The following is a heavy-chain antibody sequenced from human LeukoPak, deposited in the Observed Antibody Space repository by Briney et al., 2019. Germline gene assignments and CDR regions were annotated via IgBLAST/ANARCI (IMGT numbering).Heavy chain of an antibody. CDR1: GFTFSSYG. J-gene: IGHJ5*02. D-gene: IGHD2-2*01. V-gene: IGHV3-30*02. Sequence: GESLKISCAASGFTFSSYGMHWVRQAPGKGLEWVAFIRYDGSNKYYADSVKGRFTISRDNSKNTLYLQMNSLRAEDTAVYYCAKDLVGYQLSMNWFDPWGQGTLVTVSS. CDR3: AKDLVGYQLSMNWFDP. CDR2: IRYDGSNK.